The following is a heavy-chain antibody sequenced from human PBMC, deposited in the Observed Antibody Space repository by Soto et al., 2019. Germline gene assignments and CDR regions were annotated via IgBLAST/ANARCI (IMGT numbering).Heavy chain of an antibody. D-gene: IGHD3-16*01. CDR3: ASVTFGGIVLAH. CDR2: IYFNGNT. CDR1: AASFSKYY. J-gene: IGHJ4*02. Sequence: SETLSLTCTVSAASFSKYYWTWIRQPPGKGLEWIGYIYFNGNTKYNPSLEGRLTISIDTSKKEFSLKLTSVTAADAAVYYCASVTFGGIVLAHWGQGTLVNVS. V-gene: IGHV4-59*01.